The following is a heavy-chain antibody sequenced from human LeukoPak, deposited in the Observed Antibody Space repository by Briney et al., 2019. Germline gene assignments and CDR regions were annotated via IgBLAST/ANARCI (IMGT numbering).Heavy chain of an antibody. Sequence: PGGSLRLSCAASGFTFSSYGMHWVRQAPGKGLEWVSVIPYDGSNKYYADSVKGRFTVSRDNSKNTLYLQMNSLRVEDTAVYYCAKELYYDSSGYPSAFDYWGQGTLVTVSS. J-gene: IGHJ4*02. V-gene: IGHV3-30*18. CDR1: GFTFSSYG. CDR3: AKELYYDSSGYPSAFDY. CDR2: IPYDGSNK. D-gene: IGHD3-22*01.